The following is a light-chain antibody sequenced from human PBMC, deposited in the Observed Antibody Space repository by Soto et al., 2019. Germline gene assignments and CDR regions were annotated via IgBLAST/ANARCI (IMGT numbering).Light chain of an antibody. CDR3: SSYTSINTHV. J-gene: IGLJ1*01. CDR1: SSDIGGYKY. V-gene: IGLV2-14*01. Sequence: QSALTLPASVSGSPGQSITISCTGTSSDIGGYKYVSWYQQKPDKAPKLMIYDVSYRPSGVSDRFSGSKSGNTASLTISGLQAEDEADYYCSSYTSINTHVFGTGT. CDR2: DVS.